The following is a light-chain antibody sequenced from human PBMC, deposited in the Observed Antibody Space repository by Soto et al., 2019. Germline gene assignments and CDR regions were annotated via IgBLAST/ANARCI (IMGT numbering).Light chain of an antibody. Sequence: QSVLTQPPSVSAAPGQKVPISCSGSSSNIGKNYVSWYQQLPGTPPKLLIHENNKRPSGSPDRFSGSKSGTSATLGITGLQTGDEADYYCGTWDSSLGAVLFGGGTKLTVL. V-gene: IGLV1-51*02. J-gene: IGLJ2*01. CDR1: SSNIGKNY. CDR2: ENN. CDR3: GTWDSSLGAVL.